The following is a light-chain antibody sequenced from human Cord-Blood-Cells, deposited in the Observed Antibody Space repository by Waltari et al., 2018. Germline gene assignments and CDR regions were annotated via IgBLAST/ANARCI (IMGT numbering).Light chain of an antibody. CDR2: KAS. CDR3: QQYKSYSGT. CDR1: PSISSW. Sequence: EIQMSPSHSTVCAAVGDKVTITCRASPSISSWLAWYQQKPGKAPKLLIYKASSLESGVPSRFSGSGSGTEFTLTISRLQPDDFGTYDCQQYKSYSGTFDQGTKVEI. J-gene: IGKJ1*01. V-gene: IGKV1-5*03.